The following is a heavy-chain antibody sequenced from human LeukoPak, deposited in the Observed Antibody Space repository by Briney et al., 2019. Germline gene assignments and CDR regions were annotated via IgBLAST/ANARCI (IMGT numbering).Heavy chain of an antibody. Sequence: SETLSLTCTVSGGSISSSSYYWGWIRQPPGKGLEWIGSIYYSGSTYYNPSFKSRLTISVDTSKNQFSLRLTSVTAADTAVYYCARNNSVVRGALDYWGQGILVTVSS. V-gene: IGHV4-39*01. CDR3: ARNNSVVRGALDY. D-gene: IGHD3-10*01. J-gene: IGHJ4*01. CDR2: IYYSGST. CDR1: GGSISSSSYY.